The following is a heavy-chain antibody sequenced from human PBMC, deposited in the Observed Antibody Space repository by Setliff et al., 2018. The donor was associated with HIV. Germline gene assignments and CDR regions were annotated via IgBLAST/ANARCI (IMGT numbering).Heavy chain of an antibody. CDR1: GYTFTSYD. J-gene: IGHJ6*03. D-gene: IGHD1-26*01. CDR2: INPSGGST. CDR3: ARGGHYSGSYLPRDYYMDV. V-gene: IGHV1-46*01. Sequence: ASVKVSCKASGYTFTSYDINWVRQAPGQGLEWLGMINPSGGSTTYAQKFQGRVTMTRDTFTSTVYMDLSSLRSEDTAVYYCARGGHYSGSYLPRDYYMDVWGKGTTVTVSS.